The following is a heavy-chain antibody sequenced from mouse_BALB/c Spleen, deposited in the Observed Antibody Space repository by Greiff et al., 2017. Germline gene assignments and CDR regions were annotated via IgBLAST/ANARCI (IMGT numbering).Heavy chain of an antibody. CDR1: GFNIKDTY. CDR3: ARWDAMDY. CDR2: IDPANGNT. J-gene: IGHJ4*01. Sequence: DVKLQESGAELVKPGASVKLSCTASGFNIKDTYMHWVKQRPEQGLEWIGRIDPANGNTKYDPKFQGKATITADTSSNTAYLQLSSLTSEDTAVYYCARWDAMDYWGQGTSVTVSS. V-gene: IGHV14-3*02.